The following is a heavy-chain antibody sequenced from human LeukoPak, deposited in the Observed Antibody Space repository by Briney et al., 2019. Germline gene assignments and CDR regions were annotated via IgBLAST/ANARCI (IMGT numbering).Heavy chain of an antibody. CDR2: IYYSGST. J-gene: IGHJ4*02. V-gene: IGHV4-59*01. CDR1: GGSISSYY. Sequence: PSETLSLTCTVSGGSISSYYWSWIRQPPGKGLEWIGYIYYSGSTNYNPSLKSRVTISVDTSKNQFSLKLSSVTAADTAVYYCARGIRDGYTATFSSSLGYWGQGTLVTVSS. CDR3: ARGIRDGYTATFSSSLGY. D-gene: IGHD5-24*01.